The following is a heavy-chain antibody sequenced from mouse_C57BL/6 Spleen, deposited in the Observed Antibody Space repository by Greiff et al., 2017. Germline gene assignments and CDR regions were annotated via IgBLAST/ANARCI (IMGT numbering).Heavy chain of an antibody. D-gene: IGHD1-1*01. Sequence: VQLQESGAELVKPGASVKISCKASGYAFSSYWMNWVKQRPGKGLEWIGQIYPGDGDTNYNGKFKGKATLTADKSSSTAYMQLSSLTSEDSAVYFCARGGYYGSSYPFFDYWGKGTTLTVSS. J-gene: IGHJ2*01. CDR2: IYPGDGDT. V-gene: IGHV1-80*01. CDR1: GYAFSSYW. CDR3: ARGGYYGSSYPFFDY.